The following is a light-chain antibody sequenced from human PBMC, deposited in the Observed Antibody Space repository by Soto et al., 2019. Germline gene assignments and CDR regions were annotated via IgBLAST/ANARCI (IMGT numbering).Light chain of an antibody. J-gene: IGKJ1*01. CDR1: QGISND. CDR2: ASS. CDR3: QKYNSAPWT. Sequence: DIQMTQSPSSLSASVGDRVTVTCRASQGISNDLAWYQQKPGKVPKLMIYASSTLQSGVPSRFSGSASGTDFTLTISSLQPEDVATYYCQKYNSAPWTFGQGNKVEI. V-gene: IGKV1-27*01.